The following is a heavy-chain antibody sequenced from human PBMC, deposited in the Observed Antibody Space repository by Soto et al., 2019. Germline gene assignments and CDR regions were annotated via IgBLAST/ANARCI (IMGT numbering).Heavy chain of an antibody. V-gene: IGHV1-69*08. D-gene: IGHD3-9*01. CDR3: ARDRRELRYFIHQVNWFDP. Sequence: QVQLVQSGAEVKKPGSSVKVSCKASGGTFSSYTISWVRQAPGQGLEWMGRIIPILGIANYAQKFQGRVTITADKSTSTAYMELSSLRSEDTAVYYCARDRRELRYFIHQVNWFDPWGQGTLVTVSS. J-gene: IGHJ5*02. CDR1: GGTFSSYT. CDR2: IIPILGIA.